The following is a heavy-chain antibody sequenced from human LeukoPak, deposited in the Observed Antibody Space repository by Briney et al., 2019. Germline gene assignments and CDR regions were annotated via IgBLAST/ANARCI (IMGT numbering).Heavy chain of an antibody. J-gene: IGHJ4*02. V-gene: IGHV1-18*01. D-gene: IGHD5-24*01. CDR1: GYTFTNYG. CDR3: ARSDLGTINAGPFNY. Sequence: ASVKVSCKASGYTFTNYGITWVRQPPGQGLEWMGWISGYQGSTKYAQNFQGRVTMTIATSTSTAYMDLRSLRSDDTAIYFCARSDLGTINAGPFNYWGQGTLVAVSS. CDR2: ISGYQGST.